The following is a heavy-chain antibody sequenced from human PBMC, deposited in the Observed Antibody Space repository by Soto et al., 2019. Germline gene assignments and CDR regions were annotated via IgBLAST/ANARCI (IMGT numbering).Heavy chain of an antibody. J-gene: IGHJ5*02. Sequence: EVQLVESGGGLVQPGGSLRLSCAASGFTFSDHYMEWVRQAPGKGLEWVGRIKHKADGYTTEYAAFVEGRFTIPRDDSRTTLWLQMNGQKTEVTAVYYCARLWGRWFDVWGQGTLVTVSS. D-gene: IGHD1-26*01. CDR1: GFTFSDHY. CDR3: ARLWGRWFDV. V-gene: IGHV3-72*01. CDR2: IKHKADGYTT.